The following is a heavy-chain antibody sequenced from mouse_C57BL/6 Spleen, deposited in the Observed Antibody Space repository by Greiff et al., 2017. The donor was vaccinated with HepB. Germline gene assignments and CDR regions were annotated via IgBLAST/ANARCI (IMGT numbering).Heavy chain of an antibody. CDR2: FSNLAYSI. J-gene: IGHJ3*01. D-gene: IGHD1-1*01. Sequence: EVKVEESGGGLVQPGGSLKLPCAASGSTFSDYGLSWVRQAPRKGTEWVAFFSNLAYSIYYADTVTGRFSISRENAKNTLYLEMSSVRSEDTAMYCCARGDGSSPWFAYWGQGTLVTVSA. CDR1: GSTFSDYG. CDR3: ARGDGSSPWFAY. V-gene: IGHV5-15*04.